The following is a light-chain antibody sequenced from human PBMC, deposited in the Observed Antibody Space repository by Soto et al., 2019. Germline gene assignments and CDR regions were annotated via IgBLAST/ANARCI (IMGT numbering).Light chain of an antibody. CDR1: QSLSGW. Sequence: DIQMTQSPSTLSASVGDRVTITCRASQSLSGWLAWYQQKPGKAPKLLIYKASSLESGVPSRFSGNGSGTDFTLTISSLQPDDFATYYCQQYSTYPWTFGQGTKVDIK. J-gene: IGKJ1*01. CDR3: QQYSTYPWT. V-gene: IGKV1-5*03. CDR2: KAS.